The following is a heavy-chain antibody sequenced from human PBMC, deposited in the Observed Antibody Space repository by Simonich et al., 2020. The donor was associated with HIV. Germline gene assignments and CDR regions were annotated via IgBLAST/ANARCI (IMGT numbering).Heavy chain of an antibody. CDR2: INHSGST. D-gene: IGHD3-10*01. V-gene: IGHV4-34*01. Sequence: QVHLQQWGAGLLKPSETLSLTCDVYGGSFSGYYWTWIRLPPGKGLEWIGEINHSGSTHYNPSIKRRATISVDTSKNQFSLNLSSVTAADTAVYYCARRGGFHFDYWGQGTLVTVSS. J-gene: IGHJ4*02. CDR1: GGSFSGYY. CDR3: ARRGGFHFDY.